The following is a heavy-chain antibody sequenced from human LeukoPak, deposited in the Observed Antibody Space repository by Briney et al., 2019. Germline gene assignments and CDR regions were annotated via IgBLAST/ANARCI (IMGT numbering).Heavy chain of an antibody. V-gene: IGHV4-61*02. CDR1: GDSISSGSYD. J-gene: IGHJ5*02. CDR3: ARAWNWFDP. CDR2: IYSSGST. Sequence: SQTLSLTCTVSGDSISSGSYDWSWIRQPAGEGLEWIGRIYSSGSTHYSPSPKSRVAISVDTSKNRFSLRLSSVTAADTAVYYCARAWNWFDPWGQGTLVTVSS.